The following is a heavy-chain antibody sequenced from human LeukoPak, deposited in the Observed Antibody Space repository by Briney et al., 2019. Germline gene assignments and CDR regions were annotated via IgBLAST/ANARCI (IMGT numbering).Heavy chain of an antibody. D-gene: IGHD6-13*01. CDR1: GFTLSDYY. CDR2: ISSSGSTI. V-gene: IGHV3-11*01. J-gene: IGHJ6*03. CDR3: ASADSSSWRNYYYYMDV. Sequence: GGSLRLSCAASGFTLSDYYMSWIRQAPGKGLEWVSYISSSGSTIYYADSVKGRFTISRDNAKNSLYLQMNSLRAEDTAVYYCASADSSSWRNYYYYMDVWGKGTTVTVSS.